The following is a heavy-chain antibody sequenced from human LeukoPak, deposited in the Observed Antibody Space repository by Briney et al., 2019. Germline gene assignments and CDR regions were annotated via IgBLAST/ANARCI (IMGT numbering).Heavy chain of an antibody. Sequence: SGTLSLTCGVSGGSISTTNWWSWVRQPPGQGLEWIGEISLSGLTNYSPSLNSRVTMSLDKPKNQLSLNLSSVTAADTAVYYCSRDRYTVVSWYFDLWGRGTLVTVSS. CDR2: ISLSGLT. D-gene: IGHD4-23*01. CDR1: GGSISTTNW. CDR3: SRDRYTVVSWYFDL. J-gene: IGHJ2*01. V-gene: IGHV4-4*02.